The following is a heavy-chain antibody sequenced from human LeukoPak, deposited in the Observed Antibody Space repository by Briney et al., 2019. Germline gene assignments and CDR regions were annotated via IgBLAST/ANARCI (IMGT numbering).Heavy chain of an antibody. J-gene: IGHJ2*01. CDR1: GASVSHHY. Sequence: PSEILSLTCTVSGASVSHHYWSWIRQPPGKGLEWIGYIFYSGSTNNNPSLKSRVVISVDTSKNQFSLSLSSVTAADTAVYYCARLKMATIRAGRYCDLWGRGSLVTVSS. CDR3: ARLKMATIRAGRYCDL. D-gene: IGHD5-24*01. CDR2: IFYSGST. V-gene: IGHV4-59*02.